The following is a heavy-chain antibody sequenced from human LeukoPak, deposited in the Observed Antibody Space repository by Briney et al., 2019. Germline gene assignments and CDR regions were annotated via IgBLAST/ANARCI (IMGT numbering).Heavy chain of an antibody. V-gene: IGHV4-4*07. CDR3: ARTPRRAAAGTFYYYYYYMDV. CDR2: IYTSGST. D-gene: IGHD6-13*01. Sequence: PSETLSLTCTVSGASISSYYWSWIRQPAGKGLEWIGRIYTSGSTNYNPSLKSRVTMSVDTSKNQFSLKLSSVTAADTAVYYCARTPRRAAAGTFYYYYYYMDVWGKGTTVTVSS. J-gene: IGHJ6*03. CDR1: GASISSYY.